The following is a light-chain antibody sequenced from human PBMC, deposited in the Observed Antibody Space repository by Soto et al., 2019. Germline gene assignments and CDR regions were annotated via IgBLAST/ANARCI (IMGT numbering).Light chain of an antibody. J-gene: IGKJ1*01. CDR1: QGISSY. CDR3: QQRNNFPRT. V-gene: IGKV1-9*01. Sequence: DIQLTQSPSFLSASVGDRVTITCRASQGISSYLAWYQQRPGKAPKLLMYGASTLQSGVPSRFSGSASGTTFTLPINNLQPEDFATYYCQQRNNFPRTFGQGTKVE. CDR2: GAS.